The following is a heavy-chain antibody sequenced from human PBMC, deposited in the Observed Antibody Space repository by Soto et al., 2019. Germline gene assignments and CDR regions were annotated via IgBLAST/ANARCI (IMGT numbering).Heavy chain of an antibody. Sequence: GGSLRLSCAASGFTFISYSMNWVRQAPGKGLEWVSSISSSSSYIYYADSVKGRFTISRDNAKNSLYLQMNSLRAEDTAVYYCAGVADFWSGYYGGDYYGMDVWGQGTTVTVSS. CDR2: ISSSSSYI. D-gene: IGHD3-3*01. CDR3: AGVADFWSGYYGGDYYGMDV. V-gene: IGHV3-21*01. J-gene: IGHJ6*02. CDR1: GFTFISYS.